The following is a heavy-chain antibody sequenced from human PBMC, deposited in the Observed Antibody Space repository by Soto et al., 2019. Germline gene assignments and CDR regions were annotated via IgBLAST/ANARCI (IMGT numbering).Heavy chain of an antibody. J-gene: IGHJ4*02. D-gene: IGHD2-21*02. CDR1: GYTFTSYA. CDR2: INAGNGNT. Sequence: VASVKVSGKASGYTFTSYAMHWVRQAPGQRLEWMGWINAGNGNTKYSQKFQGRVTITRDTSASTAYMELSSLRSEDTAVYYCARDGGVVVVTAPFDYWGQGTLVTVSS. V-gene: IGHV1-3*01. CDR3: ARDGGVVVVTAPFDY.